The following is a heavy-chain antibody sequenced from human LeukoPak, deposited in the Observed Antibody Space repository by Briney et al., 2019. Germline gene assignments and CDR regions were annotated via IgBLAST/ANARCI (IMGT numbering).Heavy chain of an antibody. D-gene: IGHD4-23*01. V-gene: IGHV3-74*01. J-gene: IGHJ3*01. CDR3: VTLTTAVSERAFDL. CDR2: INSDGTST. Sequence: GGSLRLSCAASGFTFSNYWVHWVRQAAGKGLLWVSRINSDGTSTSHADFVEGRFSISRDNAKNTVSLQMNSLRAEDTAVYYCVTLTTAVSERAFDLWGQGTVVTVSS. CDR1: GFTFSNYW.